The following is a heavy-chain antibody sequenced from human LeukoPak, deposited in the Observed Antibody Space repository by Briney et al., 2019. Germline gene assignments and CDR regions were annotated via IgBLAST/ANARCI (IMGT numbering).Heavy chain of an antibody. D-gene: IGHD3-3*01. V-gene: IGHV3-73*01. Sequence: GGSLKLSWAASGFTFSGSTMHWVRQASGEGQEWVGRIRSIANSYATTYVESERGRFTISRDDSKNTAYLQMNSLKTEDTAVYYCTRTTRFLEWYDAFDIWGQGTMVTVSS. CDR1: GFTFSGST. J-gene: IGHJ3*02. CDR3: TRTTRFLEWYDAFDI. CDR2: IRSIANSYAT.